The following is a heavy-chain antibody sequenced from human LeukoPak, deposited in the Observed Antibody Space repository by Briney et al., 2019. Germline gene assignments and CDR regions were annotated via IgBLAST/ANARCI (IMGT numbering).Heavy chain of an antibody. V-gene: IGHV3-53*01. D-gene: IGHD3-22*01. CDR2: ISSSGNT. J-gene: IGHJ4*02. Sequence: PGGSLRLSCAASGFIVSSNYMSWVRQAPGKGLERVSVISSSGNTYYADSVKGRFTISRDISKNTLYLQMNGLRAEDTAVYYCAREVRGYYFDYWGQGTLVTVSS. CDR3: AREVRGYYFDY. CDR1: GFIVSSNY.